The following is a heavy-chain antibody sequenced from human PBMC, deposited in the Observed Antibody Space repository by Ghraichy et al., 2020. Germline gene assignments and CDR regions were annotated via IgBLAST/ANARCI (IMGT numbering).Heavy chain of an antibody. CDR2: INPNNGDT. CDR3: ARSPPRVGGIVYFDY. V-gene: IGHV1-2*02. Sequence: SVKVSCKASGYTFTDYYIHWVRQAPGQALECIAWINPNNGDTDYAQKFQGRVTMTSDTSISTAYMELSGLTSDDMAVYYCARSPPRVGGIVYFDYWGPGTLVTVSS. CDR1: GYTFTDYY. D-gene: IGHD6-19*01. J-gene: IGHJ4*02.